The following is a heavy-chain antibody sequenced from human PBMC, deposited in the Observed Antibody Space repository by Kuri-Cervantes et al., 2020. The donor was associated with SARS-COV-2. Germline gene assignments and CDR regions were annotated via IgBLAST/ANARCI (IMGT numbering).Heavy chain of an antibody. Sequence: SVQVSCKASGYTFTYRYLHWVRQAPGQALEWMGWITPFNGNTNYAQKLQDRVTITRDRSMSTAYMELSSLRSEDTAVYYCVRDWEDYFDYWGQGTLVTVSS. J-gene: IGHJ4*02. CDR3: VRDWEDYFDY. V-gene: IGHV1-45*02. CDR1: GYTFTYRY. D-gene: IGHD1-26*01. CDR2: ITPFNGNT.